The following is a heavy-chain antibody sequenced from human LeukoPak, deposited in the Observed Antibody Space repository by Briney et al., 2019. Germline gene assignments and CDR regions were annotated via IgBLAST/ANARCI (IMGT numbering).Heavy chain of an antibody. CDR1: GFTFSSYG. V-gene: IGHV3-30*02. D-gene: IGHD2/OR15-2a*01. CDR3: ANWFSDPPADY. J-gene: IGHJ4*02. CDR2: IRYDVSNK. Sequence: GGSLRLSCAASGFTFSSYGMHWVRQAPGKGLEWVAFIRYDVSNKYYADSVKGRFTISRDNSKNTLYLQMNSLRAEDTAVYYCANWFSDPPADYWGQGTLVTVSS.